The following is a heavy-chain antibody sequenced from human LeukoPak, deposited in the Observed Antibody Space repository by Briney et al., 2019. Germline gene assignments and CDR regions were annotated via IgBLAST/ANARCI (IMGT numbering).Heavy chain of an antibody. CDR1: GYTLTELS. CDR2: FDPEDGET. V-gene: IGHV1-24*01. Sequence: GASVKVSCKVSGYTLTELSMHWVRQAPGKGLEWMGGFDPEDGETIYAQKFQGRVTMTEDTSTDTAYKELSSLRSEDTAVYYCATGSASSGWYYFDYWGQGTLVTVSS. CDR3: ATGSASSGWYYFDY. J-gene: IGHJ4*02. D-gene: IGHD6-19*01.